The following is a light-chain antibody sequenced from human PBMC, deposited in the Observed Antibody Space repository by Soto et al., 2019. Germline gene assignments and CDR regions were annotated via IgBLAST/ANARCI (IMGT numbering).Light chain of an antibody. Sequence: DVQMTQSPSSLSASVGDRVTITCRASQDINSWLAWYQQKPGQAPKSLIYAASSLQTGVPSRFSGSESGTDFTLTISSLQPEDSVTYYCQQYNVYPLTFGGGTKVEIQ. V-gene: IGKV1D-16*01. CDR2: AAS. CDR1: QDINSW. J-gene: IGKJ4*01. CDR3: QQYNVYPLT.